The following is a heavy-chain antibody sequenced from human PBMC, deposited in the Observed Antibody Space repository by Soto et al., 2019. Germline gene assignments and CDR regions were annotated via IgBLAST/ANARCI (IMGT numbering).Heavy chain of an antibody. J-gene: IGHJ6*02. Sequence: GESLKISCRGSGYTFTSYWIGWVRQMPGKGLEWMGIIYPGDSDTRYSPSFQGQVTISADKSISTAYLQWSSLKASDTAMYYCAGGGVRGVITRTRDYYGMDVWGQGTTVTVSS. CDR3: AGGGVRGVITRTRDYYGMDV. V-gene: IGHV5-51*01. CDR2: IYPGDSDT. D-gene: IGHD3-10*01. CDR1: GYTFTSYW.